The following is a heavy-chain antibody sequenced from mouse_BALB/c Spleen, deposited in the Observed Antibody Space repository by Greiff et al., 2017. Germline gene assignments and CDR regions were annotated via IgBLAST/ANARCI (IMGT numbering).Heavy chain of an antibody. D-gene: IGHD1-1*01. Sequence: EVKLVESGGGLVQPGGSMKLSCVASGFTFSNYWMNWVRQSPEKGLEWVAEIRLKSNNYATHYAESVKGRFTISRDDSKSSVYLQMNNLRAENTGIYYCTGFDYGSSYPYYFDYWGQGTTLTVSS. CDR2: IRLKSNNYAT. CDR1: GFTFSNYW. CDR3: TGFDYGSSYPYYFDY. V-gene: IGHV6-6*02. J-gene: IGHJ2*01.